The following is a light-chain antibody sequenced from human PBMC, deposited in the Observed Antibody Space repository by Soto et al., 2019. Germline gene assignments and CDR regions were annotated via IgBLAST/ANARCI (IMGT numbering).Light chain of an antibody. CDR3: QQYKVYSWT. J-gene: IGKJ1*01. CDR1: PSLRSD. V-gene: IGKV3-15*01. CDR2: GAS. Sequence: EILLSQHPKTLVLCKGVNGTFSFRASPSLRSDLAWYQQKPGQAPRLLIYGASTRATGIPARFSGIGAGTEFTLTFGVLQPHEFATYDCQQYKVYSWTFGQGTKVDTK.